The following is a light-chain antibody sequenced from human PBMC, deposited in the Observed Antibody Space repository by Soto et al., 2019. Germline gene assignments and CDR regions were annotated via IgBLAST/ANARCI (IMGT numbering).Light chain of an antibody. CDR1: SSDVGGYNY. V-gene: IGLV2-11*01. Sequence: QSALTQPRSVSGSPGQSVTISCTGTSSDVGGYNYVSWYQQHPGKAPKLMIYDVSKRPSGVPDRFSGSKSGNTASLTISGLQAEDEADYYCCSYAGSYISPEFGGGTKVTVL. CDR2: DVS. J-gene: IGLJ2*01. CDR3: CSYAGSYISPE.